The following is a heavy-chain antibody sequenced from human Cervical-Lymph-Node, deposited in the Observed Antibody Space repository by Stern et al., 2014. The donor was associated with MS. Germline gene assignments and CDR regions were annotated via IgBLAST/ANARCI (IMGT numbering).Heavy chain of an antibody. D-gene: IGHD3-3*01. CDR1: GYTFTAHH. V-gene: IGHV1-2*02. J-gene: IGHJ4*02. CDR2: INPESGGS. CDR3: ARGATIFGVAYPHFCDY. Sequence: VQLVESGAEVKKPGASVKVSCKASGYTFTAHHMHWVRQAPGQGLERMGWINPESGGSNYAQKFQGRVTMTWDTSITTAFMEVRSLRSDDTAVYYCARGATIFGVAYPHFCDYWGQGSLVTVSS.